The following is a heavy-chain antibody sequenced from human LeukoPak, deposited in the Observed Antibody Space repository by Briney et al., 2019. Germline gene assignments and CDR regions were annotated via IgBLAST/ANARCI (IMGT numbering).Heavy chain of an antibody. Sequence: GESLKISCKGSGYSFTSHWIGWVRQMPGKGLEWMGIIYPGDSDTGFSPSFQGQVTISADKSISTAYLQWSSLKASDTAMYYCARHAPYGSGSYYSGMDVWGKGTTVTVSS. CDR2: IYPGDSDT. V-gene: IGHV5-51*01. CDR3: ARHAPYGSGSYYSGMDV. D-gene: IGHD3-10*01. J-gene: IGHJ6*04. CDR1: GYSFTSHW.